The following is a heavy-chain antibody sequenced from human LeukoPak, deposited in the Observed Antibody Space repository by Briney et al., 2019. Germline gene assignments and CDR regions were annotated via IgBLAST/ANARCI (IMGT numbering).Heavy chain of an antibody. J-gene: IGHJ4*02. CDR3: ARGFSPEYRSSLAY. V-gene: IGHV4-34*01. CDR2: INHSGST. D-gene: IGHD6-6*01. Sequence: KASETLSLTCAVYGGSFSGYYWSWIRQPPGKGLEWIGEINHSGSTNYNPSLKSRVTISVDTSKNQFSLKLSSVTAADTAVYYCARGFSPEYRSSLAYWGQGTLVTVSS. CDR1: GGSFSGYY.